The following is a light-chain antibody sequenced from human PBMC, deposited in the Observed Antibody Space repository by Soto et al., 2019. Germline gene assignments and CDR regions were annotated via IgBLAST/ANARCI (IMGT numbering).Light chain of an antibody. V-gene: IGKV1-27*01. Sequence: DIQMTQSPSSLSASVGDRVTITYRASQGIIKYLAWYQQKPGKVPKLLISSVSILQSGVPSRFSGSGFGTDFTLTINSLQPEDVATYYCQKYNSGPWTFGQGTKVEIK. CDR1: QGIIKY. CDR2: SVS. CDR3: QKYNSGPWT. J-gene: IGKJ1*01.